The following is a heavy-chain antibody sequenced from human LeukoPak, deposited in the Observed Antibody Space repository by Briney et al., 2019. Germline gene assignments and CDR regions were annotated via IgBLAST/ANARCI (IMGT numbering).Heavy chain of an antibody. CDR3: ASTGDISSQGFDY. CDR2: ISSSSSTI. V-gene: IGHV3-48*01. Sequence: PGGSLRLSCAASGFTFSSYSMNWVRQAPGKGLEWVSYISSSSSTIYYADSVKGRFTISRDNAKNSLYLQMNSLRAEDTAVYYCASTGDISSQGFDYWGQGTLVTVSS. J-gene: IGHJ4*02. CDR1: GFTFSSYS. D-gene: IGHD7-27*01.